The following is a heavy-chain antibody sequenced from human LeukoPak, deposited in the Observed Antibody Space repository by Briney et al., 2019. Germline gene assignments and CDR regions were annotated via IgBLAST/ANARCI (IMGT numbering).Heavy chain of an antibody. CDR2: TSSSDAGT. D-gene: IGHD5-18*01. J-gene: IGHJ4*02. Sequence: GGSLRLSCAASGFTLNNYAMSWVRQAPGKGLEWVSATSSSDAGTYYADSVKGRFTISRDNSKNTLYLQMNSLRAEDTAVYYCAKPDTAMVPFDYWGQGTLVTVSS. CDR1: GFTLNNYA. CDR3: AKPDTAMVPFDY. V-gene: IGHV3-23*01.